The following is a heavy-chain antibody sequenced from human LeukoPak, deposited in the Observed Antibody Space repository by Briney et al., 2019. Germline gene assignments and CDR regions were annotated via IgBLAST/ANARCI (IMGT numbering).Heavy chain of an antibody. CDR1: GGSISSGDYY. Sequence: PSETLSLTCTVSGGSISSGDYYWSWIRQPPGKGLEWIGYIYYSGSTYYNPSLKSRVTISVDKSKNQFSLKLSSVTAADTAVYYCARQHDSSGYPGNWGQGTLVTVSS. CDR2: IYYSGST. D-gene: IGHD3-22*01. J-gene: IGHJ4*02. V-gene: IGHV4-30-4*01. CDR3: ARQHDSSGYPGN.